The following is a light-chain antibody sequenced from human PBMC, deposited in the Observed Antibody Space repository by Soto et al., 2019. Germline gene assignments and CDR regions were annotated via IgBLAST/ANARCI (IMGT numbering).Light chain of an antibody. Sequence: QSVLTQPPSVSGTPGQRVTISCSGGISNIATNYVHWFQQLPGTAPKVLSNRDNQRPSGVPARFSGSKSGTSASLAISGLRSEEEAEYYCAAWDDTVRSYVFGTGTKVTVL. V-gene: IGLV1-47*01. CDR2: RDN. CDR1: ISNIATNY. J-gene: IGLJ1*01. CDR3: AAWDDTVRSYV.